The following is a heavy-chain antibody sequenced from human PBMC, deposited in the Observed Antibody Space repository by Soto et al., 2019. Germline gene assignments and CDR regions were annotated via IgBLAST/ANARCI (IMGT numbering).Heavy chain of an antibody. Sequence: RLSCAASGFTFSSYSMNWVRQAPGKGLEWVSSISSSSYIYYADSVKGRFTISRDNAKNSLYLQMNSLRAEDTAVYYCARQEQLWFLGYWGQGTLVTVSS. CDR1: GFTFSSYS. D-gene: IGHD3-10*01. J-gene: IGHJ4*02. V-gene: IGHV3-21*01. CDR2: ISSSSYI. CDR3: ARQEQLWFLGY.